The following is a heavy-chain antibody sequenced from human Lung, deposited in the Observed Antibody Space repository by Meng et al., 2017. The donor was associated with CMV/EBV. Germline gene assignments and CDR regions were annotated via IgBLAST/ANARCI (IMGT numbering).Heavy chain of an antibody. CDR3: AREYGSSSAFDY. D-gene: IGHD6-6*01. CDR1: GFTFSRYA. CDR2: ISFDGGTR. V-gene: IGHV3-30*14. J-gene: IGHJ4*02. Sequence: GGSLRLXCAASGFTFSRYAFHWVRQAPGKGLEWVAVISFDGGTRYYADSVKGRFTISRDSSRNSLYLQLNSLRPEDTAVYYCAREYGSSSAFDYWGPGTVVTGSS.